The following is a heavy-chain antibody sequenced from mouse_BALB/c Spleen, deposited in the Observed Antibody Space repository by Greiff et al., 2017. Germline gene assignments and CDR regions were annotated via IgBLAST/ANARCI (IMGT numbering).Heavy chain of an antibody. Sequence: QVQLKESGPGLVAPSQRLSITCTVSGFSLTSYGVHWVRQPPGKGLEWLGVIWAGGSTNYNSALMSRLSISKDNSKSQVFLKMNSLQTDDTAMYYCARESTMLYDGDFDYWGQGTTLTVSS. D-gene: IGHD2-1*01. CDR3: ARESTMLYDGDFDY. CDR2: IWAGGST. CDR1: GFSLTSYG. V-gene: IGHV2-9*02. J-gene: IGHJ2*01.